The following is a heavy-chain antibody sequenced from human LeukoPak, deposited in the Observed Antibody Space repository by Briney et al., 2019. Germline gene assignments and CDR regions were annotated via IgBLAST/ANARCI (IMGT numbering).Heavy chain of an antibody. Sequence: SETLSLTCTVSGGSISSYYWSWIRQPPGKGLEWIGYIYYSGSTNYNPSLKSRVTISVDTSKNQFSLKLSSVTAADTAVYYCARLVHLGRVNWFDPWGQGTLVTVSS. J-gene: IGHJ5*02. D-gene: IGHD1-1*01. CDR1: GGSISSYY. CDR2: IYYSGST. CDR3: ARLVHLGRVNWFDP. V-gene: IGHV4-59*08.